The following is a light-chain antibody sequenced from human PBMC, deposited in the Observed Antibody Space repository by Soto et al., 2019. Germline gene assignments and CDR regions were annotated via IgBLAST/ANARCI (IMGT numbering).Light chain of an antibody. CDR2: DVS. CDR3: SSYTSSSTLGGV. V-gene: IGLV2-14*01. J-gene: IGLJ2*01. Sequence: QPASVSGSPGQSITISCTGTSSDVGGYNYVSWYQQHPGKAPKLMIYDVSNRPSGVSNRFSGSKSGNTASLTISGLQAEDEADYYCSSYTSSSTLGGVFGGGTKLTVL. CDR1: SSDVGGYNY.